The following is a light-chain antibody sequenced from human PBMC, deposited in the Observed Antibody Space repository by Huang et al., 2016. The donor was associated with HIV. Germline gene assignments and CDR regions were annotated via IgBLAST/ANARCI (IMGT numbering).Light chain of an antibody. CDR2: AAS. Sequence: DIQLTQSPSFVSAYVGDRVTITCRASQDIGSWLAWYQQKPGQAPNLLIYAASTSETGVPSRFSGSVSGTDFTLIIYSLQPEDSSTYYCQQASSLPWTFGPGTTVEVK. V-gene: IGKV1-12*01. CDR1: QDIGSW. CDR3: QQASSLPWT. J-gene: IGKJ1*01.